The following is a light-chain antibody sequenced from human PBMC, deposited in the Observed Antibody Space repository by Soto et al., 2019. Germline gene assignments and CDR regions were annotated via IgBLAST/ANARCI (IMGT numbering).Light chain of an antibody. CDR3: QQYGSSLRT. V-gene: IGKV3-20*01. Sequence: EIGLTQSPGTLSLSPGEIATLSCSASQSVSSSYLAWYQQKPVQAPRPLIYDASSRATGVPDRFSGSGSGTDFTLTIGRLEPEDVAVYYCQQYGSSLRTFGQGTKVDIK. J-gene: IGKJ1*01. CDR1: QSVSSSY. CDR2: DAS.